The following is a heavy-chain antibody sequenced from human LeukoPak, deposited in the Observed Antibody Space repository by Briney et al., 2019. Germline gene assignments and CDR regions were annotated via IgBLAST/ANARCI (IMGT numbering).Heavy chain of an antibody. Sequence: GGSLRLSCAASGFTFGSYAMSGVRQAPGKGLEWVSFISPNADRTSKADSVEGRFTISRDNPRNTLYLQMNSLRDDDTAVYYCAIMHGYYDGSGYWVQWGQGTLVTVSS. CDR1: GFTFGSYA. V-gene: IGHV3-23*01. J-gene: IGHJ4*02. D-gene: IGHD3-22*01. CDR3: AIMHGYYDGSGYWVQ. CDR2: ISPNADRT.